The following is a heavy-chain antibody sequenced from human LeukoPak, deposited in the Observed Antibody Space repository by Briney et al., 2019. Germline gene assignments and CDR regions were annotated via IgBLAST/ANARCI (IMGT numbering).Heavy chain of an antibody. J-gene: IGHJ4*02. Sequence: ASVKVSCKASVYTFTTYAMHWVRQAPGQRPEWMGWINTGKGNTKYSQKFQGRVTNTRDTSASTAYMDLSSLRSEDTAVYYCARGLVVRGVNGVTFDYWGQGTLVTVSS. CDR2: INTGKGNT. D-gene: IGHD3-10*01. V-gene: IGHV1-3*04. CDR1: VYTFTTYA. CDR3: ARGLVVRGVNGVTFDY.